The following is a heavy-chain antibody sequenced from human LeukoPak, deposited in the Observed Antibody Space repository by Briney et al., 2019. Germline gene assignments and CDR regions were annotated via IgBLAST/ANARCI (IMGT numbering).Heavy chain of an antibody. CDR3: ARTPPYYYDSSGYYSGFDY. D-gene: IGHD3-22*01. Sequence: GRSLRLSCAASGFTFSSYAMHWVRQAPGKGLEWVAVISYDGSNKYYADSVKGRFTISRDNSKNTLYLQMNGLRAEDTAVYYCARTPPYYYDSSGYYSGFDYWGQGTLVTVSS. CDR1: GFTFSSYA. J-gene: IGHJ4*02. CDR2: ISYDGSNK. V-gene: IGHV3-30-3*01.